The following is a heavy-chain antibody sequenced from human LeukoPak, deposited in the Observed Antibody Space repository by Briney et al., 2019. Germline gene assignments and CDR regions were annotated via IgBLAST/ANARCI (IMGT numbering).Heavy chain of an antibody. CDR1: GGTFSSYA. J-gene: IGHJ3*02. Sequence: ASVKVSCKASGGTFSSYAISWVRQAPGQGLEWMGGIIPIFGTANYAQKFQGRVTITADESTSTAYMELSSLRSEDTAVYYCARDGGDYDSSGYGAFDIWGQGTMVTVSS. CDR2: IIPIFGTA. CDR3: ARDGGDYDSSGYGAFDI. D-gene: IGHD3-22*01. V-gene: IGHV1-69*13.